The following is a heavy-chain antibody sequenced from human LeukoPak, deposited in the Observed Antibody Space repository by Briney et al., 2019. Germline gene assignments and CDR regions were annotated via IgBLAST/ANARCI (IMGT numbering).Heavy chain of an antibody. Sequence: GGSLRLSCAASGFTFSSYAISWVRQAPGQGLEWMGRIIPILGIANYAQKFQGRVTITADKSTSTAYMELSSLRSEDTAVYYCARDSSGDYYDSSGLGGYGMDVWGQGTTVTVSS. CDR3: ARDSSGDYYDSSGLGGYGMDV. CDR1: GFTFSSYA. J-gene: IGHJ6*02. CDR2: IIPILGIA. D-gene: IGHD3-22*01. V-gene: IGHV1-69*04.